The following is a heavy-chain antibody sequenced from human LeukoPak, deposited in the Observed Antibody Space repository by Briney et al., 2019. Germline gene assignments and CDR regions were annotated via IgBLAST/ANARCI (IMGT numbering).Heavy chain of an antibody. V-gene: IGHV4-59*08. J-gene: IGHJ5*02. CDR3: ARTPGSGTNWFDP. Sequence: SETLSLTCTVSGGSINSYYWSWIRQPPGRGLEWIGSIHYSGSTSYNPSLKSRVTISVDTSKNQFSLKLSSVTAADTAVYYCARTPGSGTNWFDPWGQGTLVTVSS. D-gene: IGHD3-10*01. CDR2: IHYSGST. CDR1: GGSINSYY.